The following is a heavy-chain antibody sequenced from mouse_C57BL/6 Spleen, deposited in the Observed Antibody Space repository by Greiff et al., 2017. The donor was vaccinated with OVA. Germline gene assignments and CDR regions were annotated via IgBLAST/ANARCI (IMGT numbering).Heavy chain of an antibody. Sequence: QVQLQQSGAELVRPGASVTLSCKASGYTFTDYEMHWVKQTPVHGLEWIGAIDPETGGTAYNQKFKGKAILTADNASSTAYMELRSLTSEDSAVYYCTRYGRYDGYLLDYWGQGTTLTVSS. D-gene: IGHD2-3*01. CDR1: GYTFTDYE. V-gene: IGHV1-15*01. CDR2: IDPETGGT. J-gene: IGHJ2*01. CDR3: TRYGRYDGYLLDY.